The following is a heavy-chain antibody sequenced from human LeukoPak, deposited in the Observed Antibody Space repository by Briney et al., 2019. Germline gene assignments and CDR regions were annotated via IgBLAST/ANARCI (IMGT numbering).Heavy chain of an antibody. V-gene: IGHV3-23*01. CDR3: AKVIALDTSMGIFDY. Sequence: PGGSLRLSCAASGFTFSSYAMSWVRQAPGKGLEWVSGITGGGGTYYADSVKGRFSISRDNSKNTLYLQMNSLRAEDTAVYYCAKVIALDTSMGIFDYWGQGTLVTVSS. D-gene: IGHD5-18*01. J-gene: IGHJ4*02. CDR1: GFTFSSYA. CDR2: ITGGGGT.